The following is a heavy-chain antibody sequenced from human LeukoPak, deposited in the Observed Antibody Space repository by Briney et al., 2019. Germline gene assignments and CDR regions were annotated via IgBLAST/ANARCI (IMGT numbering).Heavy chain of an antibody. CDR2: ISGSGVST. CDR3: AKGLYGDTFLNWFGP. CDR1: GFTFSSYA. D-gene: IGHD2-21*01. J-gene: IGHJ5*02. V-gene: IGHV3-23*01. Sequence: GGSLRLSCAASGFTFSSYAISWVRQAPGKGLKWVSGISGSGVSTYYTDSVKGRFTVSRDNSKNTMFLQMNSLRAEDTAVYYCAKGLYGDTFLNWFGPWGQGALVTVSS.